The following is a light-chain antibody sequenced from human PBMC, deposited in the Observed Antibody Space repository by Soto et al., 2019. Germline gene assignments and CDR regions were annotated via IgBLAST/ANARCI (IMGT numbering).Light chain of an antibody. CDR3: SSYAGTHIV. V-gene: IGLV2-8*01. J-gene: IGLJ1*01. CDR2: DVS. CDR1: SSDVGVYNS. Sequence: QSALTQPPSASGSPGQSVTISCTGTSSDVGVYNSVSWYQQHPAQAPKLMIYDVSKRPSGVPDRFSGSKSGNTASLTVSGLQAEDEADYYCSSYAGTHIVFGTGTQLTVL.